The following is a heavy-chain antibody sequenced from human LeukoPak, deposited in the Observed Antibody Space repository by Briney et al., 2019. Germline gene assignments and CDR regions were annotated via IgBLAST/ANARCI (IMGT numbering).Heavy chain of an antibody. Sequence: ASVKVSCKVSGYTFTDYYMHWVQQAPGKGREWMGLVDPEDGETIYAEKFQGRVTITADTSTDEAYMELSSLRSEDTAVYYCARGPGGGYGLDRRYFDYWGQGTLVTVSS. CDR1: GYTFTDYY. CDR2: VDPEDGET. V-gene: IGHV1-69-2*01. CDR3: ARGPGGGYGLDRRYFDY. J-gene: IGHJ4*02. D-gene: IGHD5-18*01.